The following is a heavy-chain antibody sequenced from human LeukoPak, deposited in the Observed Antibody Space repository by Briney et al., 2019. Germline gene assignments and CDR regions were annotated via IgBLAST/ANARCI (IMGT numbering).Heavy chain of an antibody. CDR3: ARALRYCSSTSCFNWFDP. V-gene: IGHV4-31*03. CDR2: IYYSGST. CDR1: GGSISSGGYY. Sequence: SETLSLTCTVSGGSISSGGYYWSWVRQHPGKGLEWVGYIYYSGSTYYNPSLKSRVTISVDTSKNQFSLKLSSVTAADTAVYYRARALRYCSSTSCFNWFDPWGQGTLVTVSS. J-gene: IGHJ5*02. D-gene: IGHD2-2*01.